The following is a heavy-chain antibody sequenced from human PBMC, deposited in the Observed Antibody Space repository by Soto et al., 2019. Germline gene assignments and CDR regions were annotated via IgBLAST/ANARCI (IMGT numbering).Heavy chain of an antibody. D-gene: IGHD1-26*01. CDR3: ARDRGGVGAFDY. J-gene: IGHJ4*02. CDR2: IYSGGST. Sequence: SCAASGFTVSSNYMSWVRQAPGKGLEWVSVIYSGGSTYYADSVKGRFTISRDNSKNTLYLQMNSLRAEDTAVYYCARDRGGVGAFDYWGQGTLVTVSS. V-gene: IGHV3-53*01. CDR1: GFTVSSNY.